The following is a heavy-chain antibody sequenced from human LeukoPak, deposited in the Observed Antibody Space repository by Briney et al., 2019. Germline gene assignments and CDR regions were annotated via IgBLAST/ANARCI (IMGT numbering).Heavy chain of an antibody. J-gene: IGHJ4*02. CDR2: ASGSGGST. V-gene: IGHV3-23*01. CDR1: GFTFSSYA. Sequence: GGSLRLSCAASGFTFSSYAMSWVRQAPGKGLEWVSGASGSGGSTNYADSVKGRFTISRDNSKNTLYLQMNSLRAEDTAVYYCAKDRSGGSTGWIPHFDYWGQGTLVTVSS. CDR3: AKDRSGGSTGWIPHFDY. D-gene: IGHD6-19*01.